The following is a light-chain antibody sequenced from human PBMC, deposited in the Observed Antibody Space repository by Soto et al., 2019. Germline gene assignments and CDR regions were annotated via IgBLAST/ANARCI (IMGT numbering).Light chain of an antibody. V-gene: IGKV1-5*01. Sequence: DIQMTQSPSTLSASVGARVTITWRASQSISSWLAWYQQKPGKAPKLLIYDASSLESGVSSRFSGSGSGTEFTLTITSLQPDDFATYYCQQYNSYPWTFGQGTKVDIK. CDR2: DAS. J-gene: IGKJ1*01. CDR1: QSISSW. CDR3: QQYNSYPWT.